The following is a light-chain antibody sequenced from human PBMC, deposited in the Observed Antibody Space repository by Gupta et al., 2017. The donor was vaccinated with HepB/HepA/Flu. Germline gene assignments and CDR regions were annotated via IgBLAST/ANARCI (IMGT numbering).Light chain of an antibody. CDR1: ALPKQY. CDR2: KDS. Sequence: SHDLTQPPSVSVSPGQTDRITCSGDALPKQYAYWYQQKPGQAPLLVIYKDSERPSGIPERFSGSSSGTTVTLTISGVQAEDEADYYCQSADSSGTYGVFGGGTKLTVL. V-gene: IGLV3-25*03. CDR3: QSADSSGTYGV. J-gene: IGLJ2*01.